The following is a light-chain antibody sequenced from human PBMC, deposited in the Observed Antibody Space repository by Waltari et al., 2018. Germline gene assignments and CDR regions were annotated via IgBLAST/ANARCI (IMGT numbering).Light chain of an antibody. Sequence: SFELTQPPSVSMSPGQTASITCSGDRLGNKYASWCQHKPGQSPFLVIYQDTKRPSGIPGRFSSSKSGNAATLTISGTQTMDEADYYCQALGTGAWVFGGGTKLTVL. V-gene: IGLV3-1*01. CDR1: RLGNKY. CDR3: QALGTGAWV. CDR2: QDT. J-gene: IGLJ3*02.